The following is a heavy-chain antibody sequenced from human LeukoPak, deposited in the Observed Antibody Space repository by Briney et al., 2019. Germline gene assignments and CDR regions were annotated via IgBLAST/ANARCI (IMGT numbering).Heavy chain of an antibody. D-gene: IGHD6-19*01. CDR3: AKGVRRSPGIAVAGSSPLFDY. CDR1: GFTFSSYG. J-gene: IGHJ4*02. V-gene: IGHV3-30*18. Sequence: PGGSLRLSCAASGFTFSSYGMHWVRQAPGKGLEWVAVISYDGSNKYYADSVKGRFTISRDNSKNTLYLQMNSLRAEDTAVYYCAKGVRRSPGIAVAGSSPLFDYWGQGTLVTVSS. CDR2: ISYDGSNK.